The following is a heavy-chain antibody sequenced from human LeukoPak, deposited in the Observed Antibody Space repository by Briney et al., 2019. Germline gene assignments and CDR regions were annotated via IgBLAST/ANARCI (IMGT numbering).Heavy chain of an antibody. CDR2: ISWNSGSI. Sequence: GRSLRLSCAASGFTFDDYAMHWVRQAPGKGLEWVSGISWNSGSIGYADSVEGRFTISRDNAKNSLYLQMNSLRAEDTALYYCAKDIEGYSYGYSDAFDIWGQGTMVTVSS. CDR3: AKDIEGYSYGYSDAFDI. CDR1: GFTFDDYA. V-gene: IGHV3-9*01. J-gene: IGHJ3*02. D-gene: IGHD5-18*01.